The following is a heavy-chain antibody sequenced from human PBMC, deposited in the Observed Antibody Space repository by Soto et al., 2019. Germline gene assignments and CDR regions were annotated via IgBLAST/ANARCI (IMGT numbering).Heavy chain of an antibody. J-gene: IGHJ2*01. CDR2: TSGSGRRT. V-gene: IGHV3-64*02. CDR1: GFTFSTYG. CDR3: ARGRGNYENWNFDL. D-gene: IGHD1-7*01. Sequence: EVQLVESGEGLVQPGGSLRLSCEGSGFTFSTYGMHWVRQAPGKGLEFVSSTSGSGRRTSYADFVKGRFIISRDNSKNTLYLQMGSLRIEDTAVYYCARGRGNYENWNFDLWGRGSLVTVSS.